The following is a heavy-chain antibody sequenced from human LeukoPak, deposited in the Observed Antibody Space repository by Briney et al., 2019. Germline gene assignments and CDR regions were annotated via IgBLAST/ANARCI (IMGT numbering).Heavy chain of an antibody. Sequence: GGSLRLSCAASGFTFSSYGMHWVRQAPGKGLEWVAVIWYDGSNKYYADSVKGRFTISRDNSKNTLYLQMNSLRAEDTAVYYCAIDIESGYDWGVDYWGQGTLVTVSS. CDR1: GFTFSSYG. J-gene: IGHJ4*02. CDR3: AIDIESGYDWGVDY. V-gene: IGHV3-33*01. D-gene: IGHD5-12*01. CDR2: IWYDGSNK.